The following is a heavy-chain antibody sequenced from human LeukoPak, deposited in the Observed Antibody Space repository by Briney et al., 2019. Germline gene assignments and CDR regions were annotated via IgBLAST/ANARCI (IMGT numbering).Heavy chain of an antibody. D-gene: IGHD6-19*01. CDR3: AKDGLSFTSGRRWFDL. Sequence: ASVKVSCKASGGTFGSYAISWVRQAPGQGLEWMGGIIPIFGTANYAQKFQGRVTITADESTSTAYMELSSLRPEDTAFYYCAKDGLSFTSGRRWFDLWGQGTLVIVSS. CDR1: GGTFGSYA. CDR2: IIPIFGTA. J-gene: IGHJ5*02. V-gene: IGHV1-69*13.